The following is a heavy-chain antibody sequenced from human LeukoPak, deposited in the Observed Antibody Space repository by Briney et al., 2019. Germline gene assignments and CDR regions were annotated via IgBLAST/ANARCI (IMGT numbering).Heavy chain of an antibody. Sequence: SVKVSCKASGGTFNNYAISWVRQARGLGLEWMGGIIPIYGTTNYAQKFQGRVTITTDESTSTAYMELTSLRSEDTAAYYCARDAGLIATRTWGQGTLVTVSS. CDR1: GGTFNNYA. J-gene: IGHJ4*02. D-gene: IGHD6-6*01. V-gene: IGHV1-69*05. CDR2: IIPIYGTT. CDR3: ARDAGLIATRT.